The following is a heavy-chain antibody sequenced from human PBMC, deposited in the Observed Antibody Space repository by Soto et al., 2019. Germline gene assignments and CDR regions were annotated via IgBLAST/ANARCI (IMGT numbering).Heavy chain of an antibody. CDR1: GGSISSGSYY. V-gene: IGHV4-31*03. D-gene: IGHD3-22*01. J-gene: IGHJ4*02. Sequence: QVQLQESGPGLVKPSQTLSLTCTVSGGSISSGSYYWSWILQHPGKGMEWIGYISYSGSTYYNPSLESRVTIAVDTSKNQLSLKLSSVTAADTAVYYCARDALSRDSIWGQGTLVTVSS. CDR3: ARDALSRDSI. CDR2: ISYSGST.